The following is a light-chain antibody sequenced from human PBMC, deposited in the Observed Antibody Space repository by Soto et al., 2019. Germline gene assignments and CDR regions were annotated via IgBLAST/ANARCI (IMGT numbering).Light chain of an antibody. Sequence: QSALTQPASVSGSPGQSITISCPGTSSDVGYFNYVSWYQHHPGKAPKLIIYEVSNRPSGVSNRFSASKSGNTASLTISGLQAEDEADYYCSSYTTSSTQVFGGGTKVTVL. CDR2: EVS. J-gene: IGLJ3*02. CDR1: SSDVGYFNY. V-gene: IGLV2-14*01. CDR3: SSYTTSSTQV.